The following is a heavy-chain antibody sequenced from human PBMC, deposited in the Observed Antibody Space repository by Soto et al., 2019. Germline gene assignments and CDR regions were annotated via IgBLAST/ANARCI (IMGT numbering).Heavy chain of an antibody. Sequence: SQTLSLTCAISGDSLSSNSAAWNWIRQAPARGLEWLGRTYYRSKWYNDYAVSVKSRITINPDTSKNQFSLQLNSVTPEDTAVYSSAGASLPHYAYVWGSYRYFDLWGRGTLVTVSS. D-gene: IGHD3-16*01. CDR2: TYYRSKWYN. CDR3: AGASLPHYAYVWGSYRYFDL. J-gene: IGHJ2*01. CDR1: GDSLSSNSAA. V-gene: IGHV6-1*01.